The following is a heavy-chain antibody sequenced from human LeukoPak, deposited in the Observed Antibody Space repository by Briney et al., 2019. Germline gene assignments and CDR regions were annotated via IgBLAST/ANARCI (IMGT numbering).Heavy chain of an antibody. CDR2: IYYSGST. V-gene: IGHV4-59*01. J-gene: IGHJ3*02. CDR1: GGSISTYY. D-gene: IGHD1-26*01. Sequence: SETLSLTCTVSGGSISTYYWSWIRQPPGKGLEWIAYIYYSGSTNYNPSPKSRVTISVDTSKNQFSLKLSSVTAADTAMYYCARDRRWFGSYIGEAFNIWGQGTMVTVSS. CDR3: ARDRRWFGSYIGEAFNI.